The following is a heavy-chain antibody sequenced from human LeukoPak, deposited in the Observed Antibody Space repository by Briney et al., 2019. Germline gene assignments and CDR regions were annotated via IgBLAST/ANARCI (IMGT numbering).Heavy chain of an antibody. V-gene: IGHV3-23*01. CDR3: AKPTTPPSSYFDY. J-gene: IGHJ4*02. D-gene: IGHD1-14*01. Sequence: GGSLRLSCAASGFTFSSYVMSWVRQAPGKGLEWVSAISGSGGSTYYADSVKGRFTISRDNSKNTLYLQMNSLRAEDTAVYYCAKPTTPPSSYFDYWGQGTLVTVSS. CDR2: ISGSGGST. CDR1: GFTFSSYV.